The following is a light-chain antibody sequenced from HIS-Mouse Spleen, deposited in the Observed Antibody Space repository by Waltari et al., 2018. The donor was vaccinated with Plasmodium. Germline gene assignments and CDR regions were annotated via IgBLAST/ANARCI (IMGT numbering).Light chain of an antibody. V-gene: IGLV2-8*01. Sequence: QSALTQPPSASGSPGQSVTISCTGTSSDVGGYNYVSWYQPHPGKAPQLMLYEVSKRHSGVPDRSSGSKSGNTATLTVSGLQAEDEADYYCSSYAGSNNLVFGGGTKLTVL. CDR1: SSDVGGYNY. CDR3: SSYAGSNNLV. CDR2: EVS. J-gene: IGLJ2*01.